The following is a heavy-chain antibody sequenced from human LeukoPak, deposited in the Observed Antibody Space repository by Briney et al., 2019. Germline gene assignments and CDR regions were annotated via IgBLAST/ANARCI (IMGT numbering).Heavy chain of an antibody. D-gene: IGHD6-19*01. CDR3: ARAVAGVWFDP. CDR1: GFTFSSYS. J-gene: IGHJ5*02. V-gene: IGHV3-48*04. Sequence: GGSLRLSCAASGFTFSSYSMNWVRQAPGKGLEWVSYISSSSSTIYYADSVKGRFTISRDNAKNSLYLQMNSLRAEDTAVYYCARAVAGVWFDPWGQGTLVTVSS. CDR2: ISSSSSTI.